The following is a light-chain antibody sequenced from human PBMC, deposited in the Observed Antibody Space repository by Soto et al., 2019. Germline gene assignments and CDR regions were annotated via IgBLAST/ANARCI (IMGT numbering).Light chain of an antibody. CDR3: SSYTSSSTPFV. CDR1: SSYVGGYNY. V-gene: IGLV2-14*01. Sequence: QAALTQPASVSWSPGHSITISCTGTSSYVGGYNYVSWYQQHPGKAPKLMIYEVSNRPSAVSNRFSGSKSGKTASLTISGLQAEDEADYYCSSYTSSSTPFVLGTGTKVP. J-gene: IGLJ1*01. CDR2: EVS.